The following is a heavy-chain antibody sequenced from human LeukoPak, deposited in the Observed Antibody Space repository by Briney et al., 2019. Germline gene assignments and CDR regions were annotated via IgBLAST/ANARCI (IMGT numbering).Heavy chain of an antibody. V-gene: IGHV4-38-2*02. CDR3: ARVRGYSYGPGGY. J-gene: IGHJ4*02. CDR1: GSSISSGYY. D-gene: IGHD5-18*01. CDR2: LYHSGNT. Sequence: PSETLSLTCTVSGSSISSGYYWDWIRQPPGKGLEWIGSLYHSGNTYYNPSLKSRVTISVDTSKNQFSLKLSSVTAADTAVYYCARVRGYSYGPGGYWGQGTLVTVSS.